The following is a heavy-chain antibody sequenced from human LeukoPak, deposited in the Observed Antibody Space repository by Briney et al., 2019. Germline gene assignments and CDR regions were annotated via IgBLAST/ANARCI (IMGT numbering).Heavy chain of an antibody. CDR3: ASGEMYYYDSSGADY. V-gene: IGHV3-30*02. D-gene: IGHD3-22*01. Sequence: GGSLRLSCAASGFTFSSYGMHWVRQAPGKGLEWVAFIRYDGSNKYYADSVKGRFTISRDNSKNTLYLQMNSLRAEDTAAYYCASGEMYYYDSSGADYWGQGTLVTVSS. CDR2: IRYDGSNK. J-gene: IGHJ4*02. CDR1: GFTFSSYG.